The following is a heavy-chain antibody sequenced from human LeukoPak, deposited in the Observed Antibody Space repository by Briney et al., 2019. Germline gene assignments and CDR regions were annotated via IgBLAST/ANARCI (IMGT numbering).Heavy chain of an antibody. D-gene: IGHD2-15*01. CDR2: ISAYNGNT. CDR1: GYTFTSYG. J-gene: IGHJ4*02. Sequence: ASVTVSCKASGYTFTSYGISWVRQAPGQGLEWMGRISAYNGNTNYAQKLQGRVTMTTDTSTSTAYMELRSLRSDDTAVYYCARDSCSGGSCYSGYGLDYWGQGTLVTVSS. V-gene: IGHV1-18*01. CDR3: ARDSCSGGSCYSGYGLDY.